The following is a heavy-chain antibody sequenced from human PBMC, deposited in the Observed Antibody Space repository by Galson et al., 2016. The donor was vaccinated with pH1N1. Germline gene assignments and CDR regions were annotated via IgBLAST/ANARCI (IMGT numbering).Heavy chain of an antibody. CDR2: MIPILGLT. Sequence: SVKVSCKASGGTFTSYTITWVRQAPGQGLEWMGRMIPILGLTNYAQKFQGRVTITADTSTSTAYMELSSLTSEDTAVYFCARARGHAAMDPFDFWGQGTLVTVSS. D-gene: IGHD5-18*01. J-gene: IGHJ4*02. V-gene: IGHV1-69*02. CDR1: GGTFTSYT. CDR3: ARARGHAAMDPFDF.